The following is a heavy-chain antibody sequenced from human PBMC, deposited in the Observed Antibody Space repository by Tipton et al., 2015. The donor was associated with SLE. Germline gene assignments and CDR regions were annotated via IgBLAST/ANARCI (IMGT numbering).Heavy chain of an antibody. CDR3: AREVGNFDY. CDR1: GGSISSYY. CDR2: IYYSGST. Sequence: TLSLTCTVSGGSISSYYWSWIRQPPGKGLEWIGYIYYSGSTNYNPSLKSRVTISVDTSKNQFSLKLSSVTAADTAVYYCAREVGNFDYWGQGTLVTVSS. J-gene: IGHJ4*02. V-gene: IGHV4-59*12. D-gene: IGHD2-2*01.